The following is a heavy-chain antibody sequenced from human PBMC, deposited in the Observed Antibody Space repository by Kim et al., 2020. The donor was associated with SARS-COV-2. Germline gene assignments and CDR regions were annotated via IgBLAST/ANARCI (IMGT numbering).Heavy chain of an antibody. CDR3: VRGRYSGSYSIFEW. CDR2: ISGTGDST. Sequence: GGSLRLSCAASGFTFNNYAMNWVRQAPGKGLEWVSAISGTGDSTYYADSVKGRFTVSRDNSKNTLYLEMNSLRAEDTALYFCVRGRYSGSYSIFEWWGQGTLVTVSS. V-gene: IGHV3-23*01. CDR1: GFTFNNYA. D-gene: IGHD1-26*01. J-gene: IGHJ4*02.